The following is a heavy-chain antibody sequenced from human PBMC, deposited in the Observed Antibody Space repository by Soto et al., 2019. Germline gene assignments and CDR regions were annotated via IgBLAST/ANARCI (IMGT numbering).Heavy chain of an antibody. CDR3: SRLIGTSWFVG. D-gene: IGHD6-13*01. V-gene: IGHV6-1*01. CDR1: GDSVSSNIVT. J-gene: IGHJ4*02. CDR2: TYYRSQWFN. Sequence: SQTLSLTCAISGDSVSSNIVTWDWIRQSPSRGLEWLGRTYYRSQWFNDYAVSVKSRMTINADTSKNQFSLQLNYVTPEDTAVYYCSRLIGTSWFVGWSQGTPVTVSS.